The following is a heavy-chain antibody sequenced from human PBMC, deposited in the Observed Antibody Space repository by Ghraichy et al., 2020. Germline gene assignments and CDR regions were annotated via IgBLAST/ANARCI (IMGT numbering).Heavy chain of an antibody. J-gene: IGHJ4*02. CDR3: AREYCSSTSCYTPVYFDY. CDR2: IYYSGST. Sequence: SETLSLTCTVSGGSISSGGYYWSWIRQHPGKGLEWIGYIYYSGSTYYNPSLKSRVTISVDTSKNQFPLKLSSVTAADTAVYYCAREYCSSTSCYTPVYFDYWGQGTLVTVSS. D-gene: IGHD2-2*02. V-gene: IGHV4-31*03. CDR1: GGSISSGGYY.